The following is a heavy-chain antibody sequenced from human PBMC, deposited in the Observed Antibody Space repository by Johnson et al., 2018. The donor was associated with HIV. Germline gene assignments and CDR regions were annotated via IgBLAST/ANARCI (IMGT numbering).Heavy chain of an antibody. CDR2: LFSGGTT. CDR1: GFTVSSYY. Sequence: VQLMESGGCLVQPGGSLRLSCAASGFTVSSYYMSWVRQAPGKGLEWVSVLFSGGTTYYADYVKGRFTISRDNSKNTLYLQMNSLRAEDTAVYYCARACRDGYTCDAFDIWGQGTMVTVSS. J-gene: IGHJ3*02. D-gene: IGHD5-24*01. CDR3: ARACRDGYTCDAFDI. V-gene: IGHV3-66*01.